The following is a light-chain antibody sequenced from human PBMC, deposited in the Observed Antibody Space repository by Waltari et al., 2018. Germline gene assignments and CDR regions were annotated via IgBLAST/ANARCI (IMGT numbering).Light chain of an antibody. CDR1: SSTHGAGYD. CDR2: GNN. V-gene: IGLV1-40*01. Sequence: QSVLTQPPSVSGAPGQRVTIPCTGSSSTHGAGYDLHWYQQLQETAPRLLIYGNNNRPSGVPDRFSGSKSATSASLAITGLQAEDEADYYCQSYDSSLGGVFGGGTKVTVL. J-gene: IGLJ3*02. CDR3: QSYDSSLGGV.